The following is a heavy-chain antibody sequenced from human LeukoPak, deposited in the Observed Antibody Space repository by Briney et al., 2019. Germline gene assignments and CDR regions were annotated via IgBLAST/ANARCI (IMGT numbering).Heavy chain of an antibody. V-gene: IGHV3-23*01. Sequence: GGSLRLSCAVSGFTFSSYAMNWVRQAPGKGLEWVSAISGGGASTYYTDSVKGRFTISRDNSKNTLYLQMNSLRAEDTAVYYCAVSSGWYDNGNNWFDPWGQGILVTVSS. J-gene: IGHJ5*02. CDR2: ISGGGAST. CDR3: AVSSGWYDNGNNWFDP. CDR1: GFTFSSYA. D-gene: IGHD6-19*01.